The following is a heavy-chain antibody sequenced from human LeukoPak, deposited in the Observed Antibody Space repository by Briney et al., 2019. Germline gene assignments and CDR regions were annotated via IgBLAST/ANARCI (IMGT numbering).Heavy chain of an antibody. CDR2: IRSKAYGGTT. CDR1: GLTFGDYA. V-gene: IGHV3-49*04. J-gene: IGHJ3*02. CDR3: TRAIKRQSTMIVVVIGEEDAFDI. Sequence: GGSLRLSCTASGLTFGDYAMSWVRQAPGKGLEWVGFIRSKAYGGTTEYAASVKGRFTISRDDSKGNAYLQMNSLKTEDTAVYYCTRAIKRQSTMIVVVIGEEDAFDIWGQGTMVTVSS. D-gene: IGHD3-22*01.